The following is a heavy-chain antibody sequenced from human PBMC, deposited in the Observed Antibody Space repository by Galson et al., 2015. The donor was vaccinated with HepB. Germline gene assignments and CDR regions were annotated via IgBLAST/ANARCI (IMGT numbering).Heavy chain of an antibody. CDR3: ARSLSPGSYHYYYMDV. Sequence: SVKVSCKASGYTFTSYDINWVRQATGQGLEWMGWMNPNSGNTGYAQKFQGRVTMTRNTSISTAYMELSSLRSEDTAVYYCARSLSPGSYHYYYMDVWGKGTTVTVSS. CDR1: GYTFTSYD. D-gene: IGHD3-16*02. V-gene: IGHV1-8*01. J-gene: IGHJ6*03. CDR2: MNPNSGNT.